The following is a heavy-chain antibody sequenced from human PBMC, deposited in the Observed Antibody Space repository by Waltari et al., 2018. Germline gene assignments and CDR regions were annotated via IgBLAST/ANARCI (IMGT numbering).Heavy chain of an antibody. J-gene: IGHJ4*02. Sequence: QVQLQESGPGLVKPSETLSLTCTASGGSIGNYYWSWIRQPPGKGLEWIGYVFYTGRTNYHPSLKSRVTISVDTSKNQFSLKLSSVTAADMAVYYCARVAVADTFDYWGQGTLVTVSS. V-gene: IGHV4-59*01. D-gene: IGHD6-19*01. CDR1: GGSIGNYY. CDR2: VFYTGRT. CDR3: ARVAVADTFDY.